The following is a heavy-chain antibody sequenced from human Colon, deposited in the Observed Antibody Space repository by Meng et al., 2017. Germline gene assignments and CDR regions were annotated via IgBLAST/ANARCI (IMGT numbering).Heavy chain of an antibody. CDR2: VHGGSGNT. V-gene: IGHV1-3*01. J-gene: IGHJ4*02. CDR3: SRGEVTWEGLGGRYGSFDY. Sequence: ASVKVSCKTSGYTFSNYAIHWVSQAPGQSLEWMGWVHGGSGNTKYSQKFQGRVTFTRDKSATTAYMELSSLRAEDSAVFYCSRGEVTWEGLGGRYGSFDYWARGPL. CDR1: GYTFSNYA. D-gene: IGHD3-10*01.